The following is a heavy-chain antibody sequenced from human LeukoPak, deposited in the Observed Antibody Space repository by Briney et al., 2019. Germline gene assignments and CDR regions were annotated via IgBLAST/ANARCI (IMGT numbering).Heavy chain of an antibody. V-gene: IGHV4-59*08. CDR1: GDPISSYY. CDR2: IYYSGST. D-gene: IGHD6-13*01. J-gene: IGHJ1*01. CDR3: ASPGIAAAGPVAGYFQH. Sequence: SETLSLTCTVPGDPISSYYWSWIRQPPGKGLGRVGYIYYSGSTNYKPSLKSRDTISVDTSKNQFSLKLSSVTAADTAVYYCASPGIAAAGPVAGYFQHWGQGTLVTVSS.